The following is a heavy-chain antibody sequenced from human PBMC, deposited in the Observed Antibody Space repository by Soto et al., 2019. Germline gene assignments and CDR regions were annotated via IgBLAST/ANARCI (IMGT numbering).Heavy chain of an antibody. CDR1: GFSFSSYA. D-gene: IGHD1-26*01. J-gene: IGHJ4*02. Sequence: EVQLLESGGGLVQPGGSLRLSCATSGFSFSSYAMTWVRQAPGKGLEWVSTISGSGGRTYYADSVKGRFTISRDNPKNTLYLQMNSLRAEDTAVYYCAKATCSGSHGEYWGQGTLVTVSS. CDR2: ISGSGGRT. V-gene: IGHV3-23*01. CDR3: AKATCSGSHGEY.